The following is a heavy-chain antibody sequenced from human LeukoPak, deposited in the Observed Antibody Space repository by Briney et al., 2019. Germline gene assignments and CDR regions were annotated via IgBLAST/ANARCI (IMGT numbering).Heavy chain of an antibody. J-gene: IGHJ6*02. CDR2: INHSGST. V-gene: IGHV4-34*01. CDR1: GGSFSGYY. Sequence: SETLSLTCAVYGGSFSGYYWSLIRQPPGKGLEWIGEINHSGSTNYNPSLKSRVTISVDTSKNQFSLKLSSVTAADTAVYYCARDSSSWYPYYYGMDVWGQGTTVTVSS. D-gene: IGHD6-13*01. CDR3: ARDSSSWYPYYYGMDV.